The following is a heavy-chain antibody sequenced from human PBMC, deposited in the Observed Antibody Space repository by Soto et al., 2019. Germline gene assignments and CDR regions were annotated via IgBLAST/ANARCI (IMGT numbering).Heavy chain of an antibody. CDR2: IYYSGST. V-gene: IGHV4-59*12. J-gene: IGHJ5*02. CDR1: GGSISSYY. Sequence: PSETLSLTCTVSGGSISSYYWSWIRQPPGKGLEWIGYIYYSGSTYYNPSLKSRVTISVDTSKNQFSLKLSSVTAADTAVYYCARDPTYYDFWSGYYGYNWFDPWGQGTLVTVSS. CDR3: ARDPTYYDFWSGYYGYNWFDP. D-gene: IGHD3-3*01.